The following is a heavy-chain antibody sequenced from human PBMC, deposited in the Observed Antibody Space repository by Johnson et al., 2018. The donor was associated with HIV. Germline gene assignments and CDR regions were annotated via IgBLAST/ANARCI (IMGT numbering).Heavy chain of an antibody. CDR3: AKIARRCSGGSCYTTSDAFDI. D-gene: IGHD2-15*01. CDR1: GFTFDDYG. CDR2: ISGSGAST. V-gene: IGHV3-23*04. Sequence: EQLVESGGGVVRPGGSLRLSCAASGFTFDDYGMSWVRQGPGQGLEWVSGISGSGASTYYSDSVTGRFTIPRDHSKSTLYLQLNSLGADDTAVYYCAKIARRCSGGSCYTTSDAFDIWGQGTMVTVSS. J-gene: IGHJ3*02.